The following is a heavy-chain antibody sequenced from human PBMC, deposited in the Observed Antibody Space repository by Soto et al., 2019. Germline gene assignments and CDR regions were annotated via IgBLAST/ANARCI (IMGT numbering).Heavy chain of an antibody. CDR1: GFTFSSYA. J-gene: IGHJ5*02. Sequence: GGSLRLSCAASGFTFSSYAMSWVRQAPGKGLEWVSAISGSGGSTYYADSVKGRFTISRDNSKNTLYLQMNSLRAEDTAVYYCARQARGSSWYEYWFDPWGQGTLVTVSS. CDR2: ISGSGGST. V-gene: IGHV3-23*01. D-gene: IGHD6-13*01. CDR3: ARQARGSSWYEYWFDP.